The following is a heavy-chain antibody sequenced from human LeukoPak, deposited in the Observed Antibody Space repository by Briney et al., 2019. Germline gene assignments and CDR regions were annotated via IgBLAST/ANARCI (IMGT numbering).Heavy chain of an antibody. D-gene: IGHD1-26*01. V-gene: IGHV4-59*01. CDR1: GGSISGYY. CDR3: ARKSLGASYFDY. CDR2: IYYSGST. J-gene: IGHJ4*02. Sequence: KSSETLSLTRTVSGGSISGYYWTWIRQPPGKGLEWIRYIYYSGSTNYSPPLKGRVTMSADTSKNQLSLRLSSVTAADTAVYYCARKSLGASYFDYWGQGTLVTVSS.